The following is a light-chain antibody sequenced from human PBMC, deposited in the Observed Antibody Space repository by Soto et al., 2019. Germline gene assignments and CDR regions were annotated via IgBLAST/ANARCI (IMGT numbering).Light chain of an antibody. CDR3: QHSYSTPAT. J-gene: IGKJ1*01. Sequence: DIQMTQSPSSLSASVGERVTITCRASQSISSYLNWYQQKPGKAPKLLIYAASSLQSGVPSRFSGSGSGTDFTLTISSLQPEDFATYYCQHSYSTPATFGQGTKVEIK. V-gene: IGKV1-39*01. CDR1: QSISSY. CDR2: AAS.